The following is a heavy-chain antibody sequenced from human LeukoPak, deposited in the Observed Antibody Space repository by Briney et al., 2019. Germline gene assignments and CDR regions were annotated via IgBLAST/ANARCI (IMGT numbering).Heavy chain of an antibody. CDR2: IYYSGST. CDR3: ARAPFF. Sequence: SETLSLTCTVSGGSISSSYWSWIRQPPGKGLEWIGYIYYSGSTNYNPSLKSRVTISVATSENQFSLNLTSVTAADTAVYYCARAPFFWGQGTLVTVSS. V-gene: IGHV4-59*01. D-gene: IGHD2/OR15-2a*01. J-gene: IGHJ4*02. CDR1: GGSISSSY.